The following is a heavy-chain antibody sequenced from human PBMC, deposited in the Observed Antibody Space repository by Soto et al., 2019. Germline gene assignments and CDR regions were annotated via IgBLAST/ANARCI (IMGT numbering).Heavy chain of an antibody. CDR2: ISSSSSYI. J-gene: IGHJ3*02. V-gene: IGHV3-21*01. CDR1: GFTFSSYS. D-gene: IGHD3-22*01. Sequence: GGSLRLSCAASGFTFSSYSMNWVRQAPGKGLEWVSSISSSSSYIYYADSVKGRFTISRDNAKNSLYLQMNSLRAEDTAVYYCARARDYYDSSGYYYRGRAFDIWGQGTMVTVSS. CDR3: ARARDYYDSSGYYYRGRAFDI.